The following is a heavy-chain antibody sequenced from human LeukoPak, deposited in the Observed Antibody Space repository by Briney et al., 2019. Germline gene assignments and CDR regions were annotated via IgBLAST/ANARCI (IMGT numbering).Heavy chain of an antibody. D-gene: IGHD3-22*01. Sequence: SETLSLTCAVYGGSFSGYYWSWIRQPPGKELEWIGEINHSGSTNYNPSLKSRVTISVDTSKNQFSLKLSSVTAADTAVYYCARGLLYYYDSSGYYYWGQGTLVTVSS. CDR3: ARGLLYYYDSSGYYY. CDR1: GGSFSGYY. CDR2: INHSGST. V-gene: IGHV4-34*01. J-gene: IGHJ4*02.